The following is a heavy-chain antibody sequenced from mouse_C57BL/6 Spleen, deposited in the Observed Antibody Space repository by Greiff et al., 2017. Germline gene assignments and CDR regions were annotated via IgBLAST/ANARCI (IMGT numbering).Heavy chain of an antibody. D-gene: IGHD2-5*01. CDR2: FYPGSGSI. CDR3: ARHERGSNYGNYFDY. J-gene: IGHJ2*01. CDR1: GYTFTEYT. Sequence: VHLVESGAELVKPGASVKLSCKASGYTFTEYTIHWVKQRSGQGLEWIGWFYPGSGSIKYNEKFKDKATLTADKSSSTVYMELSRLTSEDSAVYFCARHERGSNYGNYFDYWGQGTTLTVSS. V-gene: IGHV1-62-2*01.